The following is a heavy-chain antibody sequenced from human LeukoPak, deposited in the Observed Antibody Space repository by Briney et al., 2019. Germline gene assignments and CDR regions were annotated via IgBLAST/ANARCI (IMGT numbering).Heavy chain of an antibody. V-gene: IGHV3-21*01. J-gene: IGHJ4*02. Sequence: GGSLRLSCAASGFTFSSYSMNWVRQAPGKGLEWVSSISSSSSYIYYADSVKGRFTISRDNAKNSLYLQMNSLRAEDTAVYYCARTRGSTIVVGPQGHWGQGTLVTVSS. D-gene: IGHD2-2*01. CDR3: ARTRGSTIVVGPQGH. CDR1: GFTFSSYS. CDR2: ISSSSSYI.